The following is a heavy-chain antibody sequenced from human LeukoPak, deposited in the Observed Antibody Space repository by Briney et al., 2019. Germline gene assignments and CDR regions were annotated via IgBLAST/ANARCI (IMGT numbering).Heavy chain of an antibody. Sequence: GGSLRLSCAASGFTFSDYYMSWIRQAPGKGLEWVSYISSSGSTIYYADSVKGRFAISRDNAKNSLYLQMNSLRAEDTAVYYCARDSSGWYLQYFQHWGQGTLVTVSS. D-gene: IGHD6-19*01. CDR2: ISSSGSTI. CDR3: ARDSSGWYLQYFQH. J-gene: IGHJ1*01. V-gene: IGHV3-11*01. CDR1: GFTFSDYY.